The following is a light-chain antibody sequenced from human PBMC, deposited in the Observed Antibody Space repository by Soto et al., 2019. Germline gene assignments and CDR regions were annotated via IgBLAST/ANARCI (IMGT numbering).Light chain of an antibody. CDR3: AAWDDGLNGPV. Sequence: QAVLTQPPSASGTPGQKVTISCSGTTSNVGSHTVDWYQHVPGAAPKLLIYTNTERPSGVPDRFSGSKSGTSASLAISGLQSEDEADYYCAAWDDGLNGPVFGGGTKLTVL. CDR2: TNT. J-gene: IGLJ2*01. V-gene: IGLV1-44*01. CDR1: TSNVGSHT.